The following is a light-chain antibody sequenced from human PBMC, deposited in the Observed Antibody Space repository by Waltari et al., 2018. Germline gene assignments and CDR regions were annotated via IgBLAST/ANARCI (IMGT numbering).Light chain of an antibody. Sequence: QLVLTQSPSPSASLGASVKLTCTLSSGHSSNVIARLQQQPEKGPRYLMKVNSDGSHSKGDKIPDRFSGSSSGTEHYLTISSLQSEDEADYYCQTGGHGTWVFGGGTKLTVL. J-gene: IGLJ3*02. V-gene: IGLV4-69*01. CDR3: QTGGHGTWV. CDR2: VNSDGSH. CDR1: SGHSSNV.